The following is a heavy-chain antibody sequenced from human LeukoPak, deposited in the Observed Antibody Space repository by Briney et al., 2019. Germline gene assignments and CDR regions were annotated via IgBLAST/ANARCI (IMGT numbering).Heavy chain of an antibody. Sequence: PGGSLRLSCAASGFSFNNYGMHWVRQAPGKGLEWVAVIWYDGSNKFYGDSVQGRFTISRDNSKDTLYLQMNSLRAEDTAVYYCAKEGDNNSWYSFDSWGQGTLVTASS. J-gene: IGHJ4*02. CDR3: AKEGDNNSWYSFDS. CDR2: IWYDGSNK. CDR1: GFSFNNYG. V-gene: IGHV3-33*06. D-gene: IGHD6-13*01.